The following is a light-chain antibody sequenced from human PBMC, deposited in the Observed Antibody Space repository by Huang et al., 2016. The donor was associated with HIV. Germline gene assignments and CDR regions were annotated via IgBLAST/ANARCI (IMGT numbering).Light chain of an antibody. V-gene: IGKV3-11*01. Sequence: EIILTQSPATLSLSPGERATLSCRASQSVGSYLAWYHKKPGQAPRLLIYDASNRATGIPARVSGGGSGTDFTLTIRGLEPDDFAVYFCQQRSNRTPTTFGKGTKVE. CDR1: QSVGSY. CDR3: QQRSNRTPTT. J-gene: IGKJ1*01. CDR2: DAS.